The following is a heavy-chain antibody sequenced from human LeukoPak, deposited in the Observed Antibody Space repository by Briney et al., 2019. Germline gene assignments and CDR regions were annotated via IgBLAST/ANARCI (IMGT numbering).Heavy chain of an antibody. CDR2: ISGYNGNT. CDR3: ARTHGLGEYLDTITGYYYYYNMGV. CDR1: GYIFTNFG. Sequence: GASVKVSCKASGYIFTNFGISWVRQARGQGLEWMGWISGYNGNTKYVQKFQGRVTMTTDTSTSTAYMELRSLRSDDTAVYYCARTHGLGEYLDTITGYYYYYNMGVWGKGTTVTVSS. V-gene: IGHV1-18*01. D-gene: IGHD3-16*01. J-gene: IGHJ6*03.